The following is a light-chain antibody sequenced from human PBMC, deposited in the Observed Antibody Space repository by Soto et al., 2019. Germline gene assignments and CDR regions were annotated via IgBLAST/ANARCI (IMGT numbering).Light chain of an antibody. Sequence: DIQMTQSPSSLSAPIGDTVTITCRASQSIASFLNWLQLKPGKAPKLLISDTSTLQSGVPSRFSGGGSGTEFTLTIRSVQPEDSALYFCLQDYSPLLAFGAGTRVEIK. V-gene: IGKV1-39*01. CDR2: DTS. CDR3: LQDYSPLLA. CDR1: QSIASF. J-gene: IGKJ4*01.